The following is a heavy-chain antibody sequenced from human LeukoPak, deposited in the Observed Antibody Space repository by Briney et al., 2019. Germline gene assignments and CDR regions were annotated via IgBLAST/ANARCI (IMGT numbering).Heavy chain of an antibody. CDR2: IYYSGST. CDR3: ARAAAGRWLQSEHYYFDY. Sequence: PSETLSLTCTVSGGSISSYYWSWIRQPPGKGLEWIGYIYYSGSTNYNPSLKSRVTISVDTSKNQFSLKLSSVTAADTAVYYCARAAAGRWLQSEHYYFDYWGQGTLVTVSS. J-gene: IGHJ4*02. CDR1: GGSISSYY. D-gene: IGHD5-24*01. V-gene: IGHV4-59*01.